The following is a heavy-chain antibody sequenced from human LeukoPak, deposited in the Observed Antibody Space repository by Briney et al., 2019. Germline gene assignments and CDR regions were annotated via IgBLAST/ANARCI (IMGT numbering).Heavy chain of an antibody. CDR2: IIGMFGTA. CDR1: GGTLSSYG. Sequence: SVKVSCKGSGGTLSSYGISWVRQAPGQGLEWMGRIIGMFGTAKYAQKFQGRVTITADKSTNTVHMELRSLRSEDTAVYYCAREGKDYYGSGSYPYWGQGTLVTVSS. CDR3: AREGKDYYGSGSYPY. D-gene: IGHD3-10*01. V-gene: IGHV1-69*06. J-gene: IGHJ4*02.